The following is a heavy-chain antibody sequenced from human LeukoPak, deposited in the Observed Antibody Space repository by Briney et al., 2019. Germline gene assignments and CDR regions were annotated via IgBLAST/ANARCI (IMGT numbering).Heavy chain of an antibody. J-gene: IGHJ4*02. Sequence: PSETLSLTCTVSGGSISSGDYYWSWIRQPPGKGLEWIGYIYYTGSTNYNPSLKSRVTISVDTSKNQFSLKLSSVTATDTAVYYCARNSRDGYNKFDYWGQGTLVTVSS. CDR3: ARNSRDGYNKFDY. V-gene: IGHV4-61*08. CDR1: GGSISSGDYY. D-gene: IGHD5-24*01. CDR2: IYYTGST.